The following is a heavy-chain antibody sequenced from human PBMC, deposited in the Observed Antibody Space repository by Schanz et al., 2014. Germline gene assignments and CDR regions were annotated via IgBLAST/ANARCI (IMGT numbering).Heavy chain of an antibody. Sequence: QVQLVESGGGLVKPGGSLRLSCAASGFTFSDNFMSWLRQAPGKGLEWISYITTSTSYTNYADSVKGRFTISRDNAKKSLFLQMNSLRAEDTAVYYCARLGRMGAFDIWGQGTMVTVSS. V-gene: IGHV3-11*06. CDR1: GFTFSDNF. D-gene: IGHD2-8*01. J-gene: IGHJ3*02. CDR2: ITTSTSYT. CDR3: ARLGRMGAFDI.